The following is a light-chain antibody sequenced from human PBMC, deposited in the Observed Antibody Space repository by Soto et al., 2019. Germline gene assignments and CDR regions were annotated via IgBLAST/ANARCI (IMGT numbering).Light chain of an antibody. CDR2: EVS. J-gene: IGLJ3*02. V-gene: IGLV2-14*01. Sequence: QSALTQPASVSGSPGQSITISCTGTSSDVGGYNYVYWYKQHPGKAPKLMIYEVSNRPSGVSNRFSGSKSGNTASLTISGLQAEDEADYYCSSYTSSSTLVFGGGTKVTVL. CDR1: SSDVGGYNY. CDR3: SSYTSSSTLV.